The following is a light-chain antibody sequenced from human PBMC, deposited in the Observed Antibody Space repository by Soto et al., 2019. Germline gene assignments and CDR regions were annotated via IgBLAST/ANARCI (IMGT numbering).Light chain of an antibody. J-gene: IGKJ2*01. Sequence: EIVMTQSPGTLSVSPGERASLSCRASQSVSSNLAWYQQKPGQAPRLLIHSASTMATGIPARFSGSRSGAEFTLTISSLQSEDFALYYCHQYNTWPTFGQGTKVEIK. CDR2: SAS. V-gene: IGKV3-15*01. CDR1: QSVSSN. CDR3: HQYNTWPT.